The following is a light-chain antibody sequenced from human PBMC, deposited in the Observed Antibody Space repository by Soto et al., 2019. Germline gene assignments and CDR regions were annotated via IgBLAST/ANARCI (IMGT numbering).Light chain of an antibody. CDR2: GAS. J-gene: IGKJ2*01. V-gene: IGKV3-20*01. Sequence: EIVLTQSPGTLSLSPGERATLSCRASQSVSSSYLAWYQQKHGQAPRLLIYGASSRATGIPDRFSGSGSGTDFTLNISRLEREDCAVYSCQQYGSTPLYTFGQGTKLEIK. CDR3: QQYGSTPLYT. CDR1: QSVSSSY.